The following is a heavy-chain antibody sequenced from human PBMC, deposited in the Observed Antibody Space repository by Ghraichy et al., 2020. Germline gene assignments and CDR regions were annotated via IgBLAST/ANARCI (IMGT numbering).Heavy chain of an antibody. V-gene: IGHV1-8*01. D-gene: IGHD4/OR15-4a*01. Sequence: ASVKVSCKASGYTFSNYDIRWVRQAPGQGLEWVGWMNPHSGHTGYAQKFQGRLTMTRDTSISTAYMELSSLKIDDTAIYYCARGPREQTNYDSWGRGTLVTVSS. J-gene: IGHJ5*02. CDR2: MNPHSGHT. CDR1: GYTFSNYD. CDR3: ARGPREQTNYDS.